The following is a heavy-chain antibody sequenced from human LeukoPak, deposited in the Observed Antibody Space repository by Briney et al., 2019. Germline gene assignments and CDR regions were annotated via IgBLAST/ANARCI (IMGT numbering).Heavy chain of an antibody. D-gene: IGHD6-13*01. V-gene: IGHV3-66*01. CDR1: GFTVTNSY. Sequence: GGSLRLSCAASGFTVTNSYMSWVRQAPGKGLEWVSVIYRDGSTYYADSVKGRFTISRDNSKNTLSLQMNSLRAEDTAVYYCARDGWSSSWFAYWGQGTLVTVSS. CDR3: ARDGWSSSWFAY. CDR2: IYRDGST. J-gene: IGHJ5*01.